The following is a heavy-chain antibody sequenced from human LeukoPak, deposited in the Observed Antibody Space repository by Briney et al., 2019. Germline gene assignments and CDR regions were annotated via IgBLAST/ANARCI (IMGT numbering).Heavy chain of an antibody. Sequence: ASGMVSRKASGYTFTGYYMHWVRQAPGQGLEWMGWINPNSCGTNYAQQFQGRVTMTRDTSISTAYMELSRLRSDDTAVYYCAISSWYNYYYGMDVWGQGTTVTVSS. CDR3: AISSWYNYYYGMDV. CDR1: GYTFTGYY. J-gene: IGHJ6*02. D-gene: IGHD6-13*01. V-gene: IGHV1-2*02. CDR2: INPNSCGT.